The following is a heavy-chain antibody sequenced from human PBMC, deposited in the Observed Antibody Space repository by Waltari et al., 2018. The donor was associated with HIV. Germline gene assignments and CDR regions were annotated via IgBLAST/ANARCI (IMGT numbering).Heavy chain of an antibody. CDR2: IWYDGSNK. V-gene: IGHV3-33*01. D-gene: IGHD2-15*01. CDR1: GFTFSSYG. J-gene: IGHJ4*02. Sequence: QVQLVESGGGVVQPGRSLRLSCAASGFTFSSYGMHWVRQAPGKGLAWVAVIWYDGSNKYYADSVKGRFTISRDNSKNTLYLQMNSLRAEDTAVYYCASGLGYCSGGSCPGGFWGQGTLVTVSS. CDR3: ASGLGYCSGGSCPGGF.